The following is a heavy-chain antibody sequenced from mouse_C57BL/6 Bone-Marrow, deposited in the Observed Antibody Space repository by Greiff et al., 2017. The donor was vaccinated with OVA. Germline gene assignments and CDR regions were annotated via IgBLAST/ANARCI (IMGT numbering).Heavy chain of an antibody. CDR2: IDPENGDT. V-gene: IGHV14-4*01. CDR3: TTSLPWFAY. Sequence: EVQLLQSGAELVRPGASVKLSCTASGFNIKDDYMHWVKQRPEQGLEWIGWIDPENGDTEYASKFQGKATITADTSSNTAYLQLSSLTSEDTAVYYCTTSLPWFAYWGQGTLVTVSA. CDR1: GFNIKDDY. J-gene: IGHJ3*01.